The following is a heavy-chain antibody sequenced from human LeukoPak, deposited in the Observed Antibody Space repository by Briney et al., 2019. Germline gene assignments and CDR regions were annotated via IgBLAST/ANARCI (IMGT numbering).Heavy chain of an antibody. V-gene: IGHV3-23*01. J-gene: IGHJ4*02. CDR2: ISGSGGST. CDR3: ARDESLRYFDWLNYFDY. CDR1: GFTFSSYA. Sequence: GGSLRLSCAASGFTFSSYAMSWVRQAPGKGLEWVSAISGSGGSTYYADSVKGRFTISRDNAKNSLYLQMNSLRAEDTAVYYCARDESLRYFDWLNYFDYWGQGTLVTVSS. D-gene: IGHD3-9*01.